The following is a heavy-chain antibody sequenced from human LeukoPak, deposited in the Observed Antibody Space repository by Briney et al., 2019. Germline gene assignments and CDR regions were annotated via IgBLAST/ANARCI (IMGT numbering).Heavy chain of an antibody. V-gene: IGHV3-13*01. CDR2: IGTAGDT. D-gene: IGHD3-22*01. J-gene: IGHJ5*02. CDR1: GFTFSSYD. Sequence: GGSLRLSCAASGFTFSSYDMHWVRQATGKGLEWVSAIGTAGDTYYPGSVKGRFTISRENAKNSLYLQMNSLRDGDTAVYYCARGYYDSSGYSIPYWFDPWGQGTLVTVSS. CDR3: ARGYYDSSGYSIPYWFDP.